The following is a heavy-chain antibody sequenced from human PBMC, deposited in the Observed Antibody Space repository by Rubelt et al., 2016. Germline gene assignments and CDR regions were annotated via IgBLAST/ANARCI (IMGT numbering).Heavy chain of an antibody. D-gene: IGHD5-24*01. CDR1: GGSFSGYY. CDR3: ARHLVDDAFDI. J-gene: IGHJ3*02. CDR2: INPSGNS. Sequence: QVQLQQWGAGLLKPSETLSLTCAVYGGSFSGYYWSWIRQPPGTGLEWIGEINPSGNSNYNSSLTSRVTISGDTSKSQFPLELSAGTAADTAVYYCARHLVDDAFDIWGQGTMVTVSS. V-gene: IGHV4-34*01.